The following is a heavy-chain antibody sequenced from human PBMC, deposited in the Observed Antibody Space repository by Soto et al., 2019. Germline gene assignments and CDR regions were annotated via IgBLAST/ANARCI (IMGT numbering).Heavy chain of an antibody. CDR2: IYYSGRT. Sequence: SETLSLTCIVSGESISSSSYYWGWIRQPPGKGLEWIGSIYYSGRTYYNPSFKSRVTISIDTSRNQFSLKLSSVTATDTAVYYCARQRTTVVTQAYFDHWGQGALVTVSS. CDR1: GESISSSSYY. V-gene: IGHV4-39*01. J-gene: IGHJ4*02. D-gene: IGHD2-21*02. CDR3: ARQRTTVVTQAYFDH.